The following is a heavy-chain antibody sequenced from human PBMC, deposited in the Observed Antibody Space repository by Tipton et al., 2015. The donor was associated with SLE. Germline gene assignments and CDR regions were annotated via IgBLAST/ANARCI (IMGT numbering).Heavy chain of an antibody. Sequence: TLSLTCTVSGGSINSDGYYWGWIRQPPGKGLEWIGSFFYSESTYYYNPTLKSRVTMSLDTSRDEFSLRLTSVTAADTAVYFCARAFNQDYRSADSGTPSLAYFDHWGPGTLVTVSS. V-gene: IGHV4-39*07. CDR1: GGSINSDGYY. CDR2: FFYSESTY. J-gene: IGHJ4*01. CDR3: ARAFNQDYRSADSGTPSLAYFDH. D-gene: IGHD3-3*01.